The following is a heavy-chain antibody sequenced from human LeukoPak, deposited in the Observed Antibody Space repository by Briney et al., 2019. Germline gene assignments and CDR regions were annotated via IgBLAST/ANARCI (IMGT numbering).Heavy chain of an antibody. CDR3: ARYCSGGSCYHRGFGY. CDR1: GGSFSGYY. CDR2: INHSGST. D-gene: IGHD2-15*01. V-gene: IGHV4-34*01. J-gene: IGHJ4*02. Sequence: SETLSLTCAVYGGSFSGYYWSWIRQPPGKGLEWIGEINHSGSTNYNPSLKSRVTISVDTSKNQFSLKLSSVTAADTAVYYCARYCSGGSCYHRGFGYWGQGTLVTVSS.